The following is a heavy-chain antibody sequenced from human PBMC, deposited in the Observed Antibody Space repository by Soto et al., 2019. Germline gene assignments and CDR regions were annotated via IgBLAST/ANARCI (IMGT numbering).Heavy chain of an antibody. D-gene: IGHD5-18*01. CDR1: GFTFSSYA. J-gene: IGHJ4*02. V-gene: IGHV3-23*01. CDR3: SKGGVDTTLGVDY. CDR2: ISGSGGST. Sequence: EVQLLESGGGLVQPGGSLRLSCAASGFTFSSYAMTWVRQPPGKGLEWVSAISGSGGSTYYADSVKGRFTISRDNSKNTLYLQMNSLRAEDTAVYYCSKGGVDTTLGVDYWGQGTLVTVSS.